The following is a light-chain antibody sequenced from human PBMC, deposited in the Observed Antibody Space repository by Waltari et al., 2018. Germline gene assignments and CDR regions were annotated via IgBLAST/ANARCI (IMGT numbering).Light chain of an antibody. J-gene: IGLJ2*01. CDR2: EVN. V-gene: IGLV2-23*02. CDR1: SSDVGSYNL. CDR3: CSYAGSPRI. Sequence: QSALTQPASVSGSPGQSINISCTGNSSDVGSYNLVSWYQQLPGKAPQLIIREVNKRPSGVSNRFSGSKADNTASLTISGLQAEDEAYYYCCSYAGSPRIFGGGTKLTVL.